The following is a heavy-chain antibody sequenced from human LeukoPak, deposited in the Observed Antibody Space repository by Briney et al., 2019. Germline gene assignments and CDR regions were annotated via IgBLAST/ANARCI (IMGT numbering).Heavy chain of an antibody. D-gene: IGHD2-15*01. CDR2: ISGSSSYI. V-gene: IGHV3-21*01. CDR3: ARDLGVVVAAYIFDY. CDR1: GFTFSSYS. Sequence: PGGSLRLSCAASGFTFSSYSMNWVRQAPGKGLEWVSSISGSSSYIYYAGSVKGRFTISRDNAKNSLYLQMNSLRAEDTAVYYCARDLGVVVAAYIFDYWGQGTLVTVSS. J-gene: IGHJ4*02.